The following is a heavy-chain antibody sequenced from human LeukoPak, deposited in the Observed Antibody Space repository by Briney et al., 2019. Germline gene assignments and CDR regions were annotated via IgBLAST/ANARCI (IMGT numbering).Heavy chain of an antibody. CDR1: GGSISSSSYY. V-gene: IGHV4-39*01. CDR2: IYYSGST. D-gene: IGHD2-2*02. Sequence: PSETLSLTCTVSGGSISSSSYYWGWIRQPPGKGLEWIGSIYYSGSTYYNPSLKSRVTISVDTYKNQFSLKLSSVTAADTAVYYCARLSCSSTSCYTVDYWGQGTLVTVSS. CDR3: ARLSCSSTSCYTVDY. J-gene: IGHJ4*02.